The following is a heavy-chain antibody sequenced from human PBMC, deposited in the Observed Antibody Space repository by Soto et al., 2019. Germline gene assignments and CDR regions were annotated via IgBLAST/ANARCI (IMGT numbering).Heavy chain of an antibody. D-gene: IGHD3-3*01. CDR2: MSYDGSNK. CDR3: AKDFKEPHYYDFWGCYHYYYYVMDV. V-gene: IGHV3-30*18. J-gene: IGHJ6*02. Sequence: GGPLRFSCTAFGLAFSSSGLHGFGKAPGKGLEWVAVMSYDGSNKYYADSVKGRFTISRDNSKNTLYLQMNSLRAEDTAVYYCAKDFKEPHYYDFWGCYHYYYYVMDVWGQGTMVTVSS. CDR1: GLAFSSSG.